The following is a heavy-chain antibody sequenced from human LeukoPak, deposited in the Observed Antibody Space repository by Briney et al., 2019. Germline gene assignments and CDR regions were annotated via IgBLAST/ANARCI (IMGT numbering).Heavy chain of an antibody. J-gene: IGHJ5*02. CDR1: GGSISSYY. CDR3: ARDGPHGPGYCSGGSCYEMGSFDP. CDR2: IYYSGST. V-gene: IGHV4-59*01. D-gene: IGHD2-15*01. Sequence: SETLSLTCPVSGGSISSYYWSWIRQPPGKGLEWIGYIYYSGSTNYNPSLKSRVTISVDTSKNQFSLKLSSVTAADTAVYYCARDGPHGPGYCSGGSCYEMGSFDPWGQGTLVTVSS.